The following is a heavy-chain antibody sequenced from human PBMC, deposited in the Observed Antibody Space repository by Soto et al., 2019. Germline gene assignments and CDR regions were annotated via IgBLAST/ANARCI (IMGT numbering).Heavy chain of an antibody. CDR1: GDTFSSYE. CDR3: ARVGGYSYGGVDS. CDR2: INPSGGST. Sequence: ASVKVSCKASGDTFSSYEINWVRQATGQGLEWMGIINPSGGSTGYAQKFQGRVTMTRDTSTSTVYMELSSLRSEDTAVYYCARVGGYSYGGVDSWGQGSLVTVSS. D-gene: IGHD5-18*01. V-gene: IGHV1-46*01. J-gene: IGHJ4*02.